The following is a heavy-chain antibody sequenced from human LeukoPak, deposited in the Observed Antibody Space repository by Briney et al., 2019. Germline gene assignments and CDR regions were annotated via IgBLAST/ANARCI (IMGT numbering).Heavy chain of an antibody. CDR3: ASGYSYGWSWFDP. J-gene: IGHJ5*02. V-gene: IGHV3-23*01. CDR2: ISGSGGST. D-gene: IGHD5-18*01. Sequence: PGGSLRLSCAASGFTFRNYWMHWVRQAPGKGLEWVSAISGSGGSTYYADSVKGRFTISRDNSKNTLYLQMNSLRAEDTAVYYCASGYSYGWSWFDPWGQGTLVTVSS. CDR1: GFTFRNYW.